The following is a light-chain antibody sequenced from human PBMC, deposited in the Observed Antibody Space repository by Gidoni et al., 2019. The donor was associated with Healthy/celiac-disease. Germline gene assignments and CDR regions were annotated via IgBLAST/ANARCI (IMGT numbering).Light chain of an antibody. V-gene: IGKV3-20*01. Sequence: EIVLTQSPGTLSLSPGERATLSCRASQSVSSSYLAWYQQKPGQAPRLLIYGASRRATGIPDRFSGSWSGTDFTLTISRLEPEDFAVYYCQQYGSSSALTFGGGTKVEIK. J-gene: IGKJ4*01. CDR1: QSVSSSY. CDR3: QQYGSSSALT. CDR2: GAS.